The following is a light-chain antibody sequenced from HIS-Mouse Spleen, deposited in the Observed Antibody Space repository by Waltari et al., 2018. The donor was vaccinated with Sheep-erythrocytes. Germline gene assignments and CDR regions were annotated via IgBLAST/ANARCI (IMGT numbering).Light chain of an antibody. CDR2: DVS. CDR3: CSYAGSYNHV. V-gene: IGLV2-11*01. Sequence: QSALTQPRSVSGSPGQSVTISCTGTSSDVGGYNYVYWYQQHPGKAPKLMIYDVSKRPPGVPDPFSGSKSGNTASLTISGLQAEDEADYYCCSYAGSYNHVFATGTKVTVL. CDR1: SSDVGGYNY. J-gene: IGLJ1*01.